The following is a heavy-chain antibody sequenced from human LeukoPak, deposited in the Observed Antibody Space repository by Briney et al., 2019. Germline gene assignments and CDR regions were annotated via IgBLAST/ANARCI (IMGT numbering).Heavy chain of an antibody. D-gene: IGHD3-9*01. CDR2: INSYGGGP. V-gene: IGHV3-74*01. Sequence: GSLRLSCIASGFPFSTYWMYWVRPAPGKGLVWVSRINSYGGGPRYADSVKGRFTISRDNARNTLYLQMNSLRVEDTAVYYCARDLMDYDVSTGLHHYYMDVWGQGTTVTVSS. CDR1: GFPFSTYW. CDR3: ARDLMDYDVSTGLHHYYMDV. J-gene: IGHJ6*02.